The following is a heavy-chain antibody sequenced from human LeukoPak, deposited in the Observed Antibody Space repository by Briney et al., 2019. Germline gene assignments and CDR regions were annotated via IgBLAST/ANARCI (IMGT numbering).Heavy chain of an antibody. V-gene: IGHV1-2*02. CDR1: GYTFTSYD. D-gene: IGHD1-26*01. CDR2: INPNSGGT. J-gene: IGHJ4*02. CDR3: ARELSGSYEY. Sequence: ASVKVSCKASGYTFTSYDINWVRQATGQGLEWMGWINPNSGGTNYAQKFEGRVTMTRDTSISTAYMELSRLRSDDTAVYYCARELSGSYEYWGQGTLVTVSS.